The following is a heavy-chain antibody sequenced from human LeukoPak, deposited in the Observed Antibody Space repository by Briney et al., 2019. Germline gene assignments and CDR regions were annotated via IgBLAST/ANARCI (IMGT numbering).Heavy chain of an antibody. D-gene: IGHD3-22*01. CDR1: GFTFSSYS. CDR2: ISSSSSYI. CDR3: ARALYYYYDSSGSPFCFDY. Sequence: AGGSLRLSCAASGFTFSSYSMNWVRQAPGKGLEWVSSISSSSSYIYYADSVKGRFTISRDNAKNSLYLQMNSLRAEDTAVYYCARALYYYYDSSGSPFCFDYWGQGTLVTVSS. J-gene: IGHJ4*02. V-gene: IGHV3-21*01.